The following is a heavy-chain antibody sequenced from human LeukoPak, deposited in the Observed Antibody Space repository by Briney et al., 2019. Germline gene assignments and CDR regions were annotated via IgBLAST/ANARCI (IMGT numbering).Heavy chain of an antibody. D-gene: IGHD3-3*01. V-gene: IGHV4-34*01. CDR2: INHSGST. J-gene: IGHJ4*02. CDR3: ARGGFLEWLFAFDY. Sequence: PSETLSLTCTVYGGSFSGYYWNWIRQPPGKGLEWIGEINHSGSTNYNLSLKSRVTISVDMSKNQFSLRLSSVTAADTAVYYCARGGFLEWLFAFDYWGQGTLVTVSS. CDR1: GGSFSGYY.